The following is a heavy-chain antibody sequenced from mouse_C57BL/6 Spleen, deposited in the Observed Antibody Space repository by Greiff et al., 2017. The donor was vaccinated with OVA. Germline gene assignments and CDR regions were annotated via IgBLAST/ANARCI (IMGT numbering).Heavy chain of an antibody. Sequence: VQLQQPGAELVMPGASVKLSCKASGYTFTSYWMHWVKQRPGQGLEWIGEIDPSDSYTNYNQKFKGKSTLTVDKSSSTAYMQLSSLTSEDSAVYYCARYSVSTMNDYWGQGTTLTVSS. V-gene: IGHV1-69*01. CDR3: ARYSVSTMNDY. CDR2: IDPSDSYT. CDR1: GYTFTSYW. D-gene: IGHD2-4*01. J-gene: IGHJ2*01.